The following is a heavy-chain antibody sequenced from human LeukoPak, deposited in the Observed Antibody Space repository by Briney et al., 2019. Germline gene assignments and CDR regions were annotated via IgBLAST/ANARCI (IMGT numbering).Heavy chain of an antibody. J-gene: IGHJ4*02. Sequence: TGGSLRLSCAASGFTFSSYGMHWVRQAPGKGLEWVALIWYDGSNKYYTDSVKGRLTISRDNSKNTLYLQMNSLRAEDTAVYYCARALQLGIYYSRYFDHWGQGTLVTVSS. CDR2: IWYDGSNK. CDR3: ARALQLGIYYSRYFDH. D-gene: IGHD1-26*01. V-gene: IGHV3-33*01. CDR1: GFTFSSYG.